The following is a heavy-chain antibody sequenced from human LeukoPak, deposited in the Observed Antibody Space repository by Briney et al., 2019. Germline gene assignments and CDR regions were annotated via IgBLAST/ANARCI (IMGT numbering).Heavy chain of an antibody. Sequence: PERSLELSCAASRLTFRRYGMHWLRQAPGKGLEWVALIWYDGRKNYYGESVKGRFTSARDNVQNTLHLHMNSLRAEDTAVYSCARVAASALDYWGQVT. CDR2: IWYDGRKN. D-gene: IGHD6-19*01. J-gene: IGHJ4*02. V-gene: IGHV3-33*01. CDR1: RLTFRRYG. CDR3: ARVAASALDY.